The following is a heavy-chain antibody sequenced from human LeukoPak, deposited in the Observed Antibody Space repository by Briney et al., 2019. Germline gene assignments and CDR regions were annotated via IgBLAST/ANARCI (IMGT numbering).Heavy chain of an antibody. CDR1: GGTFSSYA. CDR3: ARERLGMGPYYYYMDV. CDR2: IIPIFGTA. J-gene: IGHJ6*03. Sequence: GASVKVSCKASGGTFSSYAISWVRQAPGQGLEWMGRIIPIFGTANCAQKFQGRVTITTDESTSTAYMELSSLRSEDTAVYYCARERLGMGPYYYYMDVWGKGTTVTVSS. D-gene: IGHD3-16*01. V-gene: IGHV1-69*05.